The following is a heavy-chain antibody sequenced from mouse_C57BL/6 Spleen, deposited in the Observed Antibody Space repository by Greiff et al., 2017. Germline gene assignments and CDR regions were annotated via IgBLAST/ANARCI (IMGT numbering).Heavy chain of an antibody. V-gene: IGHV1-55*01. D-gene: IGHD2-3*01. CDR2: IYPGSGST. CDR3: ARGGDGFDY. CDR1: GYTFTSYW. J-gene: IGHJ2*01. Sequence: QVKLQQPGAELVKPGASVKVSCKASGYTFTSYWITWVKQRPGQGLEWIGDIYPGSGSTNYNEKFKSKATLTVDTSSSTAYMQLSSLASEDSAVYFCARGGDGFDYWGQGTTLTVSS.